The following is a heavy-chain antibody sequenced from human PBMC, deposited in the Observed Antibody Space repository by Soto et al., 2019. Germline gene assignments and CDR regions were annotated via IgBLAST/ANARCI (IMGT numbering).Heavy chain of an antibody. J-gene: IGHJ5*02. CDR2: DYHSGSA. V-gene: IGHV4-4*02. D-gene: IGHD2-2*01. CDR1: GVSISSSNW. Sequence: SETLSRTCVVSGVSISSSNWWCWLRQPPGKGLEWIGEDYHSGSANYNPSLKSRVSMSVDKSKNQFSLRLTSVTAADTALYFCARIAVVPSALDPWGQGTLVTVSS. CDR3: ARIAVVPSALDP.